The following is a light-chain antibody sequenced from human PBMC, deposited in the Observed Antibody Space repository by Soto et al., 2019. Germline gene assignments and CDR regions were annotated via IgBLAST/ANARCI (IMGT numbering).Light chain of an antibody. V-gene: IGLV2-14*01. J-gene: IGLJ2*01. CDR2: EVR. CDR3: SSYTSSNFVI. CDR1: SSDVGTYSY. Sequence: QSALTQPASVSGSPGQSITISCTGTSSDVGTYSYVSWYQQHPGEVPKLMIYEVRNRPSGVSNRFSGSKSGNTASLTISGLQAEDEADYYCSSYTSSNFVIFGGGTKLTVL.